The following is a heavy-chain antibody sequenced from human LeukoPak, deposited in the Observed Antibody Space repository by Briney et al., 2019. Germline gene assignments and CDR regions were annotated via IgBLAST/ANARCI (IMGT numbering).Heavy chain of an antibody. V-gene: IGHV1-24*01. D-gene: IGHD4-17*01. CDR3: AKSHGDYGLLDY. Sequence: ASVKVSCKVSGYSLTDLSLHWVRQAPGKGLEWMGGFDPEDGEPIYAHKFQGRLSMTEDTSKDTGYMELRTLRSEDTALYYCAKSHGDYGLLDYWGQGTLVTVSS. CDR2: FDPEDGEP. CDR1: GYSLTDLS. J-gene: IGHJ4*02.